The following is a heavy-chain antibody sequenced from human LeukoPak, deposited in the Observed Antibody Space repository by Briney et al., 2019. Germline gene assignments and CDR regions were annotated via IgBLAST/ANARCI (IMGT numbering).Heavy chain of an antibody. J-gene: IGHJ3*02. V-gene: IGHV3-21*01. CDR3: ARGGIVGATTGDAFDI. Sequence: GGSLRLSCAASGFTFSSYSMNWVRQAPGKGLEWVSSISSSSYIYYADSMKGRYTISRDNAKNSLYLQMNSLRAEDTAVYYCARGGIVGATTGDAFDIWGQGTMVTVSS. D-gene: IGHD1-26*01. CDR2: ISSSSYI. CDR1: GFTFSSYS.